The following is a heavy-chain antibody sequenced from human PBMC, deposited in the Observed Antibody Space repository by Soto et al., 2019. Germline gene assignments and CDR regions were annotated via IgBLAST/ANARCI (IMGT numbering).Heavy chain of an antibody. CDR2: ISGSGGST. Sequence: GGSLRLSCAASGFTFSSYAMSWVRQAPGKGLEWVSAISGSGGSTYYADSVKGRFTISRDNSKNTLYLQMNSLRAEDTAVYYCTTDPNSSGWPYWGQGTLVTVSS. CDR1: GFTFSSYA. V-gene: IGHV3-23*01. CDR3: TTDPNSSGWPY. D-gene: IGHD6-19*01. J-gene: IGHJ4*02.